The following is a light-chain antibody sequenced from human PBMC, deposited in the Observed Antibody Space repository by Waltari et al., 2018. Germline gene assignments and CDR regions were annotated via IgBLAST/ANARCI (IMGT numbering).Light chain of an antibody. CDR1: SGHSTNI. CDR3: QTGGHGTWV. J-gene: IGLJ3*02. V-gene: IGLV4-69*01. Sequence: LVLTQSPSASASLGASVQITCTLSSGHSTNIIVWHQQRPEKGPRYVMKVNSDGSHSKGDQIPDRFSGSSSGAEHYLTISSLQSEDEADYYCQTGGHGTWVFGGGTKLTVL. CDR2: VNSDGSH.